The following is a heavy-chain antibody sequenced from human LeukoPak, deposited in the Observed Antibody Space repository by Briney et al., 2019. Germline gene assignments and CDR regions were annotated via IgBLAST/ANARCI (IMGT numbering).Heavy chain of an antibody. Sequence: PGRSLRLSCAASGFTFSSYVMHWVRQAPGKGLEWVAVISYDGSNKYYADSVKGRFTISRDNSKNTLYLQMNSLRAEDTAVYYCARRPVYYYGMDVWGKGTTVTVSS. V-gene: IGHV3-30*04. CDR3: ARRPVYYYGMDV. CDR2: ISYDGSNK. CDR1: GFTFSSYV. J-gene: IGHJ6*04.